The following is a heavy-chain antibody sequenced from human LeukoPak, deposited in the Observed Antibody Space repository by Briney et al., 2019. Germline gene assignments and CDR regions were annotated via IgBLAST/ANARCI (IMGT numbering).Heavy chain of an antibody. CDR3: AKLYSRIFGVVSDY. J-gene: IGHJ4*02. CDR1: GFTFDDYA. D-gene: IGHD3-3*01. V-gene: IGHV3-23*01. CDR2: ISGSGGST. Sequence: GRSLRLSCAASGFTFDDYAMHWVRQAPGKGLEWVSAISGSGGSTYYADSVKGRFTISRDNSKNTLYLQMNSLRAEDTAVYYCAKLYSRIFGVVSDYWGQGTLVTVSS.